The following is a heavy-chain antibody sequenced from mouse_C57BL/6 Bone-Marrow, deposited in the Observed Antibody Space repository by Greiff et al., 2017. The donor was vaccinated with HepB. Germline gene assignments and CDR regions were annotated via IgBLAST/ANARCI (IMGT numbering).Heavy chain of an antibody. CDR1: GFNIKDAY. J-gene: IGHJ4*01. CDR2: IDPENGDT. Sequence: VQLQQSGAELVRPGASVKLSCTASGFNIKDAYRTWGKQRPEQGLGWIVWIDPENGDTEYASKFQGKATITADTSSNTAYLQLSSLTSEDTAVYYCTTRLDAMDYWGQGTSVTVSS. V-gene: IGHV14-4*01. CDR3: TTRLDAMDY.